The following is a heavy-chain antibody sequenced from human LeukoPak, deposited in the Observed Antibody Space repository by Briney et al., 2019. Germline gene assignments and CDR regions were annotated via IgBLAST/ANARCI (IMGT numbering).Heavy chain of an antibody. D-gene: IGHD6-13*01. V-gene: IGHV1-69*13. CDR2: IIPIFGTA. Sequence: EASVKVSCKASGGTFSSYAISWVRQAPGQGLEWMGGIIPIFGTANYAQKFQGRVTITADESTSTAYMELSSLRSEDTAVYYCASSRYRYSSYAIIDYWGQGTLVTVSS. CDR3: ASSRYRYSSYAIIDY. J-gene: IGHJ4*02. CDR1: GGTFSSYA.